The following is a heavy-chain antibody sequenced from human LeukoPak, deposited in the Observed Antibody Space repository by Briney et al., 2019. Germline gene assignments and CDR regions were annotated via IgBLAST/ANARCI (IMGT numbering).Heavy chain of an antibody. J-gene: IGHJ5*02. D-gene: IGHD3-10*01. CDR3: AKDLEDPAYGSGSNWFDP. CDR1: GFTFSSYA. CDR2: ISGSGGST. Sequence: PGGSLRLSCAASGFTFSSYAMSWVRQAPGKGLEWVSAISGSGGSTYYADSVKGRFTISRDNSKNTLYLQMNSLRAEDTAVYYCAKDLEDPAYGSGSNWFDPWGQGTLVTVSS. V-gene: IGHV3-23*01.